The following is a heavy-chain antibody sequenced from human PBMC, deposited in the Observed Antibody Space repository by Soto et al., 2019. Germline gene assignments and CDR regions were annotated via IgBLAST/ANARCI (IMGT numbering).Heavy chain of an antibody. V-gene: IGHV3-23*01. CDR3: AKHLEHGWQLVPSANVDY. J-gene: IGHJ4*02. CDR2: ITGSGGST. D-gene: IGHD6-6*01. CDR1: GFTFRTYA. Sequence: DVQLLESGGGLVQPGGSLRLSCAVSGFTFRTYAMSWVRQAPGKGLEWVTGITGSGGSTYYADSLKGRFTISRDNSKNTLFLQMESLRAEDTATYYCAKHLEHGWQLVPSANVDYWGQGTRVTVSS.